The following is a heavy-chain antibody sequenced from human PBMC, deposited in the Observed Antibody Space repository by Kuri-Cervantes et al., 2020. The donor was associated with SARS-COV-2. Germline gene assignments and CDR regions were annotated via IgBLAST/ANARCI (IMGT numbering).Heavy chain of an antibody. Sequence: GESLKISCAASGFTFTNAWMSWVRQAPGKGLEWVGFIRSKAYGGTTEYAASVKGRFTISRDDSKSIAYLQMNSLKTEDTAVYYCTRDSIFGVVVDYWGQGTLVTVSS. J-gene: IGHJ4*02. CDR1: GFTFTNAW. D-gene: IGHD3-3*01. CDR3: TRDSIFGVVVDY. V-gene: IGHV3-49*04. CDR2: IRSKAYGGTT.